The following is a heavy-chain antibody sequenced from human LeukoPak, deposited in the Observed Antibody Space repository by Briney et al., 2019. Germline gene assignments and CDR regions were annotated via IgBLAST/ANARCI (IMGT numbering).Heavy chain of an antibody. Sequence: SETLSLTCAVSGGSISSGGYSWSWIRQPPGKGLEWIGYIYHSGSTYYNPSLKSRVTISVDRSKNQFSLKLSSVTAADTAVYYCARSGSDYGYFDYWGQGTLATVSS. CDR3: ARSGSDYGYFDY. J-gene: IGHJ4*02. CDR2: IYHSGST. D-gene: IGHD1-26*01. CDR1: GGSISSGGYS. V-gene: IGHV4-30-2*01.